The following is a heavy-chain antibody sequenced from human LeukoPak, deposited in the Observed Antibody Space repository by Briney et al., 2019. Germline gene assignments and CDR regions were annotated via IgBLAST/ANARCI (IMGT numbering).Heavy chain of an antibody. D-gene: IGHD2-2*01. CDR2: FDPEDGET. CDR3: ATGYCSSTSCYCFVGCFGY. Sequence: ASVKVSCKASGYIFSSYTITWVRQAPGQGLEWMGGFDPEDGETIYAQKFQGRVTMTEDTSTDTAYMELSSLRSEDTAVYYCATGYCSSTSCYCFVGCFGYWGQGTLVTVSS. J-gene: IGHJ4*02. V-gene: IGHV1-24*01. CDR1: GYIFSSYT.